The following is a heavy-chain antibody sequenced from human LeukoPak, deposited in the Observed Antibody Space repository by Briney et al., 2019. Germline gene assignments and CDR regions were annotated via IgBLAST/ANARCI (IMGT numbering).Heavy chain of an antibody. CDR2: IYNAGNT. CDR1: GGSISGYY. Sequence: SETLSLTCTVSGGSISGYYWNWIRQPPGKGLEWIGFIYNAGNTNYNPSLKSRVTISADPTKNPVSLNLSSVTAADTAVYYCARPGGRDHGGNSVAFDIWGQGTMATVSS. D-gene: IGHD4-23*01. CDR3: ARPGGRDHGGNSVAFDI. J-gene: IGHJ3*02. V-gene: IGHV4-59*08.